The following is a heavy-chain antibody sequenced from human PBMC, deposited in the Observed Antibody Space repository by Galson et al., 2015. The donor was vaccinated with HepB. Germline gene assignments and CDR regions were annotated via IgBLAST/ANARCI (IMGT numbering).Heavy chain of an antibody. V-gene: IGHV1-8*01. CDR1: GYTFTSYD. CDR2: MNPNSDNT. CDR3: ARPDITMVRGAIDYYYYGMDV. D-gene: IGHD3-10*01. J-gene: IGHJ6*02. Sequence: SVKVSCKASGYTFTSYDINWVRQATGQGLEWMGWMNPNSDNTGYAQKSQGRVTMTRNTSISTAYMELSSLRSEDTAVYYCARPDITMVRGAIDYYYYGMDVWGQGTTVTVSS.